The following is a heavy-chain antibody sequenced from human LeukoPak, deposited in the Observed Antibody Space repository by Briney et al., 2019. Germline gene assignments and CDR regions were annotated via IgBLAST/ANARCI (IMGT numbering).Heavy chain of an antibody. CDR2: INPNTGGT. V-gene: IGHV1-2*06. D-gene: IGHD3-3*01. CDR1: GYSFSGYY. Sequence: ASVKVSCKASGYSFSGYYIHWVRQAPGQGLEWMGRINPNTGGTNYAQTFQGRVTLTRDTSINTAYMELSGLRSDDTAVFYCARATIFGVVPDFWGQGTLVTVPS. CDR3: ARATIFGVVPDF. J-gene: IGHJ4*02.